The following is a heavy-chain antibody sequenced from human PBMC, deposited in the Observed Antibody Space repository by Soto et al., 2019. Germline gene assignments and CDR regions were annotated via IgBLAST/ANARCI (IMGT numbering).Heavy chain of an antibody. D-gene: IGHD5-18*01. Sequence: QVQLVQSGAEVKKPGASVKVSCKASGYTFTSYYMHWVRQAPGQGLEWMGIINPSGGSTSYAQKFQGRVTMTRDTSTSTVYMELSSLRSEDTAVYYCARDRRGGVDTAMLRGDTFDYWGQGTLVTVSS. CDR3: ARDRRGGVDTAMLRGDTFDY. CDR1: GYTFTSYY. V-gene: IGHV1-46*01. CDR2: INPSGGST. J-gene: IGHJ4*02.